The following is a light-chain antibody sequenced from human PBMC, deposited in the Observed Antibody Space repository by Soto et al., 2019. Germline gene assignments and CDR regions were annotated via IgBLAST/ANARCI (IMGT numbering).Light chain of an antibody. V-gene: IGKV3-15*01. CDR1: QSVSSL. J-gene: IGKJ2*01. CDR3: QQYNIWPYT. Sequence: IVLTQSPATLSVSPGERAPLSCRASQSVSSLLAWYQQKPRQAPRLLIYDTSTRATGIPARFSGSGSGTDFTLTISSLQSEDFAIYYCQQYNIWPYTFGQGTKVDIK. CDR2: DTS.